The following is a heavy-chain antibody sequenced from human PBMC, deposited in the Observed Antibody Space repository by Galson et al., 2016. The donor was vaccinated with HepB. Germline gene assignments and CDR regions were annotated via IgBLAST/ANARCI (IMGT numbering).Heavy chain of an antibody. CDR2: ISYHGSNK. D-gene: IGHD3-10*01. J-gene: IGHJ4*02. CDR1: GFSFSSSA. V-gene: IGHV3-30*04. CDR3: ARDGYYYGSGSYGAATY. Sequence: SLRLSCAASGFSFSSSAMHWVRQAPGKGLEWVAVISYHGSNKYYVDSVKGRYTISRDNSKNTLYLQMNSLRVEDTAMYYCARDGYYYGSGSYGAATYWGQGTPGTVSS.